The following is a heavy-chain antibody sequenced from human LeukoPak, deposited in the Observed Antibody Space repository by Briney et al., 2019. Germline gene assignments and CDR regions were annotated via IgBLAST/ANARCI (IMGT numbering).Heavy chain of an antibody. V-gene: IGHV3-30*18. J-gene: IGHJ6*02. Sequence: GGSLRLSCAASGFTFSSYGMHWVRQAPGKGLEWVAVISYDGSNKYYADSVKGRFTISRDNSKNTLYLQMNSLRAEDTAVYYCAKGGYSGYDSRYYYYYGMDVWGQGTTVTVSS. D-gene: IGHD5-12*01. CDR2: ISYDGSNK. CDR1: GFTFSSYG. CDR3: AKGGYSGYDSRYYYYYGMDV.